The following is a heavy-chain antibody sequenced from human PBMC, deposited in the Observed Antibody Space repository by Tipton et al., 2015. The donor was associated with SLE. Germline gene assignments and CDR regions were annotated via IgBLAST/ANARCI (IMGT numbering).Heavy chain of an antibody. CDR3: ARHTASVRRIDY. CDR2: MVYGESA. Sequence: TLSLTCTVSVDSISVYYWSWIRQSPGKGLEWIGTMVYGESATYNPSLKTRVAVSVDTSKNHFSLNLNSVTAADTAVYYCARHTASVRRIDYWGQGTLVTVSS. D-gene: IGHD1-1*01. CDR1: VDSISVYY. V-gene: IGHV4-59*08. J-gene: IGHJ4*02.